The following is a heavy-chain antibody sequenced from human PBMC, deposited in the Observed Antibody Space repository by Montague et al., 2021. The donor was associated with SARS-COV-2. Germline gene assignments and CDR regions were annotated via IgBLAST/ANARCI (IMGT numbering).Heavy chain of an antibody. CDR1: GGSISSYY. Sequence: ETLSLTCTVSGGSISSYYWSWIRQPPGKGLEWIGYIYYSGSTNYNPSLKSRVTISVDTSKNQFSLKLSSVTAADTAVYYCAREESGFDYYYGMDVWGQGTTVTVSS. J-gene: IGHJ6*02. CDR3: AREESGFDYYYGMDV. D-gene: IGHD3-3*01. CDR2: IYYSGST. V-gene: IGHV4-59*01.